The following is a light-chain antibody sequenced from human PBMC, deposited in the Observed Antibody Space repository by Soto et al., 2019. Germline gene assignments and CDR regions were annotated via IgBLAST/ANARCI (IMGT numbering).Light chain of an antibody. J-gene: IGKJ4*01. CDR2: GAS. Sequence: EIVLTQSPGTLSVSPGERATLSCRASQSVSSNYLAWYQQKPGQAPRLLIYGASSRATGIPDRFSGSGSGTDFALTISRLEPEDFAVYYCQQYGSSPRTFGGGTKVDIK. CDR3: QQYGSSPRT. CDR1: QSVSSNY. V-gene: IGKV3-20*01.